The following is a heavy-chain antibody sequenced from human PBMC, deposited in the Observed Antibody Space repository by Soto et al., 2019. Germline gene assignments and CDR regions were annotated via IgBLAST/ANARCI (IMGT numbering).Heavy chain of an antibody. J-gene: IGHJ4*02. CDR1: GFTFTNAW. Sequence: GGSLRLSCEASGFTFTNAWMTWVRQAPGKGLEWVGRIISKSDGGTTDYGAPVKGRFTISRDDSKNTLYLQMNSLKTEDTAVYYCTTGLYRSSAFLFWGQGTLVTVFS. V-gene: IGHV3-15*01. D-gene: IGHD6-6*01. CDR3: TTGLYRSSAFLF. CDR2: IISKSDGGTT.